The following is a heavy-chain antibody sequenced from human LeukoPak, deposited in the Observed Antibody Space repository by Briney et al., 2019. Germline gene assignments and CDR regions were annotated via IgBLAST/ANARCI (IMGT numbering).Heavy chain of an antibody. Sequence: GGSLRLSCAVSGLTFTNYWMSWVRQASGKGLEWVGRIKSKTDGGTTEYAAPVKGRFTISRDDSKNTVHLAMNSLETDDTGVYYCATGARGRDWGQGTLVTVSS. V-gene: IGHV3-15*01. CDR3: ATGARGRD. CDR2: IKSKTDGGTT. J-gene: IGHJ4*02. D-gene: IGHD3-10*01. CDR1: GLTFTNYW.